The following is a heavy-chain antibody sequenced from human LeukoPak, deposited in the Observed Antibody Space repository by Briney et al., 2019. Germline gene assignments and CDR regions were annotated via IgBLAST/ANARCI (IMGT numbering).Heavy chain of an antibody. D-gene: IGHD2-15*01. V-gene: IGHV3-7*01. CDR3: ARDRDSRNYFDY. CDR2: IKQDGSEK. Sequence: GGPLRLPCAPSGFTLITYWMSWVRQAPGKGREWVANIKQDGSEKYYVDSVKGRFTISRDNAKNSLYLQMNSLRAEDTAVYYCARDRDSRNYFDYWGQGTLVTVSS. J-gene: IGHJ4*02. CDR1: GFTLITYW.